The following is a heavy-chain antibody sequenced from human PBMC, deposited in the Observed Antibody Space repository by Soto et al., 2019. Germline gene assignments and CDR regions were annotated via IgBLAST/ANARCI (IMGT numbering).Heavy chain of an antibody. Sequence: QVQLVESRGGVVQPGRSLRLSCAASGFSFSSCAMHWVRQAPGKGLEWVAVVSHDGSNKYYADSVKGRVTISRDNSINTVYLQMNSLRAEDTAVYYCARVSIAVAGIAYYVDYWVQGTLVTVSS. CDR3: ARVSIAVAGIAYYVDY. CDR2: VSHDGSNK. V-gene: IGHV3-30-3*01. CDR1: GFSFSSCA. D-gene: IGHD6-19*01. J-gene: IGHJ4*02.